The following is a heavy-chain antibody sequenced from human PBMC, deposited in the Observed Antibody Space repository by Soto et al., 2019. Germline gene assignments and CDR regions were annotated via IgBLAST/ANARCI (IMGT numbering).Heavy chain of an antibody. CDR2: IYYSGST. D-gene: IGHD3-3*01. Sequence: QLQLQESGPGLVKPSETLSLTCTVSGGSISSSSYYWGWIRQPPGKGLEWIGSIYYSGSTYYNPSLKSRVTISVDTSKNQFSLKLSSVTAADTAVYYCARRVGFGVSLWGDYYYYGMDVWGQGTTVTVSS. CDR3: ARRVGFGVSLWGDYYYYGMDV. V-gene: IGHV4-39*01. CDR1: GGSISSSSYY. J-gene: IGHJ6*02.